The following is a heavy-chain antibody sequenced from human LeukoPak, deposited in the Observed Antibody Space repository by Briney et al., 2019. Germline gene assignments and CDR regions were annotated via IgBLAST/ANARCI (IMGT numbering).Heavy chain of an antibody. V-gene: IGHV4-34*01. D-gene: IGHD3-10*01. Sequence: PSETLSLTCAVYGGSFSGYYWSWIRQPPGKGLEWIGEINHSGSTNYNPSLKSRVTISVDTSKNQFSLKLSSVTAADTAVYYCARDPVRGVPRSDWFDPWGQGTLVTVFS. CDR2: INHSGST. CDR1: GGSFSGYY. CDR3: ARDPVRGVPRSDWFDP. J-gene: IGHJ5*02.